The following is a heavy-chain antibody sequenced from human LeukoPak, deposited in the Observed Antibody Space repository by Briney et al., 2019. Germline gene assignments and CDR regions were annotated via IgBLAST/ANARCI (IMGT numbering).Heavy chain of an antibody. CDR3: AKRLPGSSGWDPLDY. D-gene: IGHD6-19*01. CDR1: GFTFSSYW. J-gene: IGHJ4*02. CDR2: INTDGSST. V-gene: IGHV3-74*01. Sequence: PGGSLRLSCAASGFTFSSYWMHWVRQAPGKGLVWVSRINTDGSSTSYADSVKGRFTISRDNSKNTLYLQMNSLRAEDTAVYYCAKRLPGSSGWDPLDYWGQGTLVTVSS.